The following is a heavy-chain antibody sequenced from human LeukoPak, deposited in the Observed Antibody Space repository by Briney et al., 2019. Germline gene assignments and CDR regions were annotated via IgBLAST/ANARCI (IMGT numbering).Heavy chain of an antibody. Sequence: PSETLSLTCAVYGGSFSGYYWSWIRQPPGKGLEWIGEINHSGSTNYNPSLKSRVTISVDTSKNQFSLRLNSVTAADTAVYYCARGYCSGGSCYYFDLWGRGTLVTVSS. J-gene: IGHJ2*01. CDR1: GGSFSGYY. D-gene: IGHD2-15*01. CDR2: INHSGST. CDR3: ARGYCSGGSCYYFDL. V-gene: IGHV4-34*01.